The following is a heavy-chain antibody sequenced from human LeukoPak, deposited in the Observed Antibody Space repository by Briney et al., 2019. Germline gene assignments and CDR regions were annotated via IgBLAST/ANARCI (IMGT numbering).Heavy chain of an antibody. V-gene: IGHV3-7*01. CDR2: IKQDGSEK. J-gene: IGHJ4*02. Sequence: PGGSLRLSCAASGFTFSSYWMSWVRQAPGKGLEWVANIKQDGSEKYYVDSVKGRFTISRDNAKNSLYLQMNSLRAEDTAVYYCARDTSYGSGSYGDYWGQGTLVTVSS. D-gene: IGHD3-10*01. CDR3: ARDTSYGSGSYGDY. CDR1: GFTFSSYW.